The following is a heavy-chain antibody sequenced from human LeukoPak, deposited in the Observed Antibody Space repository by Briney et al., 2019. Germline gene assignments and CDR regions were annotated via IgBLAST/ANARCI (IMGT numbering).Heavy chain of an antibody. J-gene: IGHJ6*02. Sequence: PGGSLRLSCAASGFTVSTYWMTWVRQAPGKGLEWVAVISYDGSNKYYADSVKGRFTISRDNSKNTLYLQMNSLRAEDTAVYYCAKDGEDSSSWCAHYYYYGMDVWGQGTTVTVSS. CDR1: GFTVSTYW. CDR2: ISYDGSNK. V-gene: IGHV3-30*18. CDR3: AKDGEDSSSWCAHYYYYGMDV. D-gene: IGHD6-13*01.